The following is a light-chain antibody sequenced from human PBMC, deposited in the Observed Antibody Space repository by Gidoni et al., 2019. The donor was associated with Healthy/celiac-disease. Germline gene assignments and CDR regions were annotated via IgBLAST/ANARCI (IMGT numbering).Light chain of an antibody. CDR1: QSVSSCY. V-gene: IGKV3-20*01. Sequence: EIVLPQSPRTLSLSPGERATLSCRASQSVSSCYLAWYQKKPGQAPRLLLYGASSRATGIPDMCSGSGCGTDFTLTISIREPEDVAVYYCQQYGSSPPGTFGQGTKLEIK. J-gene: IGKJ2*01. CDR2: GAS. CDR3: QQYGSSPPGT.